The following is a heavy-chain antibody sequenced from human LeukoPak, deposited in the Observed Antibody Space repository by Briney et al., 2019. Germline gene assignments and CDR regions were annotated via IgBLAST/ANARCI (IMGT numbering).Heavy chain of an antibody. CDR2: ISYDGNNK. J-gene: IGHJ4*02. D-gene: IGHD3-10*01. CDR3: AKEVGGSGSF. CDR1: GFTFSNYT. Sequence: GGSLRLSCAASGFTFSNYTMHWVRQAPGKGLEWVAVISYDGNNKYYADSVKGRFTISRDNSKNTLYLQMNSLRAEDTAVYYCAKEVGGSGSFWGQGTLVTVSS. V-gene: IGHV3-30*04.